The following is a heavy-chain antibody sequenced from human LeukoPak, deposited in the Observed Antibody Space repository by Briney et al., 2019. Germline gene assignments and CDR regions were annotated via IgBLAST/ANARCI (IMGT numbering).Heavy chain of an antibody. CDR2: INHSGST. Sequence: RPSQTLSLTCTVSGGSISSGGYYWSWIRQPPGKGLEWIGEINHSGSTNYNPSLKSRVTISVDTSKNQFSLKLSSVTAADTAVYYCARGGQKQHIVVVTHQPRAFDIWGQGTMVTVSS. CDR1: GGSISSGGYY. V-gene: IGHV4-30-2*01. J-gene: IGHJ3*02. D-gene: IGHD2-21*02. CDR3: ARGGQKQHIVVVTHQPRAFDI.